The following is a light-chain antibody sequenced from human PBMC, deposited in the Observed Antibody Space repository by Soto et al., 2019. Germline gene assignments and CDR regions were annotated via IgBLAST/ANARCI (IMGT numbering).Light chain of an antibody. V-gene: IGLV2-8*01. Sequence: QSALAQPPSASGSPGQSVTISCTGTSSDVGGYNYVSWYQQYLGKAPKLMISEVTKRPSGVPDRFSGSKSGNTASLTVSGLQADDEADYYCSSYAGDFWVFGGGTKLTVL. J-gene: IGLJ3*02. CDR3: SSYAGDFWV. CDR2: EVT. CDR1: SSDVGGYNY.